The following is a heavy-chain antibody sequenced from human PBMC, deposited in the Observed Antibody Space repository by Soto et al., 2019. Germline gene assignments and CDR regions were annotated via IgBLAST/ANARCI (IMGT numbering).Heavy chain of an antibody. Sequence: QVQLVQSGAEVKKPGSSVKVSCKASGGAFSSYAISWVRQASGQGLEWMGGILPSFGTPNYAQKFQGRVTITADESTSTVYMEVSSLRSDDTAVYYCARVRAAGYCYYGMDVWGQGTTVTVSS. D-gene: IGHD6-25*01. CDR1: GGAFSSYA. V-gene: IGHV1-69*01. J-gene: IGHJ6*02. CDR3: ARVRAAGYCYYGMDV. CDR2: ILPSFGTP.